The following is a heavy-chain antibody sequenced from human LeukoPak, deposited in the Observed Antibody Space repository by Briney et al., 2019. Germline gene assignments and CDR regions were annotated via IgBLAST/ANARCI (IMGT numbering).Heavy chain of an antibody. CDR3: AKRGVVIRVILVGFHKEAYYFDS. D-gene: IGHD3-22*01. Sequence: GGSLRLSCAVSGITLSNYGMTWVRQAPGKGLEWVAGIGSSGGATYYADSVKGRFTISRDNPKNTLYLQMNSLRAEDTAVYFCAKRGVVIRVILVGFHKEAYYFDSWGQGALVTVSS. V-gene: IGHV3-23*01. CDR2: IGSSGGAT. J-gene: IGHJ4*02. CDR1: GITLSNYG.